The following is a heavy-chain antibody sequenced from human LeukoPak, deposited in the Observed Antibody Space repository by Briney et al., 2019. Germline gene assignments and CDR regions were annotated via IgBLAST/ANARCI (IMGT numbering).Heavy chain of an antibody. CDR1: GFTVSSNY. CDR2: IYSGGST. CDR3: ARVQGDGYNYNQSDAFDI. Sequence: GGSLRLSCAASGFTVSSNYMSWVRQAPGKGLEWVSVIYSGGSTYYADSVKGRFTISRDNSKNTLYLQMNSLRAEDTAVYYCARVQGDGYNYNQSDAFDIWGQGTMVTVSS. J-gene: IGHJ3*02. V-gene: IGHV3-53*01. D-gene: IGHD5-24*01.